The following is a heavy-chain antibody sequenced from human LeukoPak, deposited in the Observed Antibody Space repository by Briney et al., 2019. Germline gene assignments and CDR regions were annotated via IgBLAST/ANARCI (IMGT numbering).Heavy chain of an antibody. D-gene: IGHD2-15*01. V-gene: IGHV5-51*01. CDR2: IYPGDSDT. J-gene: IGHJ4*02. Sequence: GESLKISCKDSGYSFTNYWIGWVRQMPGKGLEWMGIIYPGDSDTTYSPSFQGQVTISADKSINTAYLHWSSLKASDTAIYYCARRDQREYSYFFDYWGQGTLVTVSS. CDR3: ARRDQREYSYFFDY. CDR1: GYSFTNYW.